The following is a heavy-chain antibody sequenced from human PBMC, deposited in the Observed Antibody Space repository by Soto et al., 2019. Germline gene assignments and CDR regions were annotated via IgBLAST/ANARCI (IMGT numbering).Heavy chain of an antibody. CDR3: ARDRRGMDV. CDR1: GFTFSNYG. Sequence: QVQLVESGGGVVQPGRSLRLSCAASGFTFSNYGMNWVRQAPGKGLEWVAHIWYDGGNQYYADSVKGRFTISRDNSKNTRYLQINSLRGEDTAVYYCARDRRGMDVWGQGTTVTVSS. J-gene: IGHJ6*02. V-gene: IGHV3-33*01. CDR2: IWYDGGNQ.